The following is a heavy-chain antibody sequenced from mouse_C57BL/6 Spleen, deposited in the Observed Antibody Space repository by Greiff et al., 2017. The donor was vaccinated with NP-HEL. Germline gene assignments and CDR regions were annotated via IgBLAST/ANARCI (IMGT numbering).Heavy chain of an antibody. Sequence: DVQLQESGPGLVKPSQSLSLSCSVSGYSITSGSYWYWIRQFPGNKLEWMGYISYDGSNNYNPSLKNRISITRDTSKNQFFLKLNSVTTEDTATYYCARYGDDFDYWGQGTTLTVSS. CDR2: ISYDGSN. V-gene: IGHV3-6*01. CDR1: GYSITSGSY. CDR3: ARYGDDFDY. D-gene: IGHD2-13*01. J-gene: IGHJ2*01.